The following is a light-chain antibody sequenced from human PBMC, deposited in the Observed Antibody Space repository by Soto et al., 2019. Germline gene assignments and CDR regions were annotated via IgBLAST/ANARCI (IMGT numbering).Light chain of an antibody. CDR3: SSYAGSNVHYV. V-gene: IGLV2-8*01. Sequence: QSVLTQPPSASGSPGQSVTISCTGTSSDIGGYNYVSWYQQHPGKAPKLMIYEVTKRPSGVPDRFSGSKSGNTASLTVSGLQAEVEADYYCSSYAGSNVHYVFGTGTKLTVL. CDR2: EVT. J-gene: IGLJ1*01. CDR1: SSDIGGYNY.